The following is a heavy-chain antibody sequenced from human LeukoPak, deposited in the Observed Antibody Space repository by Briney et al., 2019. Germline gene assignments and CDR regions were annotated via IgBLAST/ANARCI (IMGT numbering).Heavy chain of an antibody. J-gene: IGHJ4*02. CDR3: ARSGEGALGY. CDR1: GFTFSSYA. V-gene: IGHV3-23*01. D-gene: IGHD3-16*01. CDR2: ISGSGGST. Sequence: PGGSLRLSCAASGFTFSSYAMSWVRQAPGKGLEWVSAISGSGGSTYYADSVKGRFTISRDNAKNSLYLQMNSLRAEDTAVYYCARSGEGALGYWGQGTLVTVSS.